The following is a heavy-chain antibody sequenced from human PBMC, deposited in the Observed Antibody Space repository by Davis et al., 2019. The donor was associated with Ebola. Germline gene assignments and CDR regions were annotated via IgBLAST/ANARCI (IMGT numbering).Heavy chain of an antibody. Sequence: PGGSLRLSCAASGFTFSSYAMHWVRRAPGKGLEWVAVISYDGSNKYYADSVKGRFTISRDNSKNTLYLQMNSLRAEDTAVYYCARQITFGGVWGQGTLVTVSS. CDR2: ISYDGSNK. J-gene: IGHJ4*02. CDR1: GFTFSSYA. D-gene: IGHD3-16*01. V-gene: IGHV3-30*04. CDR3: ARQITFGGV.